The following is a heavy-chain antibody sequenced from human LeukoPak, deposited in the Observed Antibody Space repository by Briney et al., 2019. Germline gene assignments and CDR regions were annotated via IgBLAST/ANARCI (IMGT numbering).Heavy chain of an antibody. Sequence: GGSLRLSCAASGFTFSSYAMSWVRQAPGKGLEWVSAISGSGGSTYYADSVKGRFTISRDTSKNTLYLQMNSLRAEDTAVYYCAKLSYDYVWESSPVASWGPRKPVTASS. D-gene: IGHD3-16*01. CDR3: AKLSYDYVWESSPVAS. V-gene: IGHV3-23*01. CDR2: ISGSGGST. CDR1: GFTFSSYA. J-gene: IGHJ4*02.